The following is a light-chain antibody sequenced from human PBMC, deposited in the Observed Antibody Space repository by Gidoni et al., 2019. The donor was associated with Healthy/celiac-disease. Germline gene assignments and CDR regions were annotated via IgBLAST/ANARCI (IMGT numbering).Light chain of an antibody. CDR2: DAS. J-gene: IGKJ4*01. Sequence: ELLMTQSPATLSFSPGERATLSCRASQSVSSYLAWYQQKPGQAPRLLIYDASNRATGIPARFSGSGSGTDFTLTISSLEPEDFVVYYCQQLSNWLTFGGGTKVEIK. CDR3: QQLSNWLT. CDR1: QSVSSY. V-gene: IGKV3-11*01.